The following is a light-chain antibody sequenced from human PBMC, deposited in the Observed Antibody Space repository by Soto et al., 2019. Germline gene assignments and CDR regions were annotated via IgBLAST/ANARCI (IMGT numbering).Light chain of an antibody. V-gene: IGLV1-40*01. Sequence: QSVLTQPPSVSGAPGQRVTISCTGSSSNIGAGYDVHWYQHLPGTVPKLLIYGNSNRPSGVPDRFSGSKSGTSASLAITGLQADDEADYYCQSYDSSLSGVLFGGGTKLTVL. CDR1: SSNIGAGYD. CDR2: GNS. CDR3: QSYDSSLSGVL. J-gene: IGLJ2*01.